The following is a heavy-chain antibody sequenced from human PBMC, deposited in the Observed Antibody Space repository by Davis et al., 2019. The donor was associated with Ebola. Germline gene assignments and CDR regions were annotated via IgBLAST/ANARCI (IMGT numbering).Heavy chain of an antibody. V-gene: IGHV1-18*01. CDR1: GYTFTSYV. CDR3: TRGIARRRSGSWFDP. J-gene: IGHJ5*02. Sequence: AASVKVSCKSSGYTFTSYVISWVRQAPGQGLEWMGWINPSNANTTYAQKFQGRVTMTTDTSTSTAYMELRSLRSDDTAVYYCTRGIARRRSGSWFDPWGQGTPVTVSS. CDR2: INPSNANT. D-gene: IGHD2-15*01.